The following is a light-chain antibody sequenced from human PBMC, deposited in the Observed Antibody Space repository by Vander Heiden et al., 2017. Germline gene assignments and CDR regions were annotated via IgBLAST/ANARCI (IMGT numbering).Light chain of an antibody. CDR1: QSVSSNY. CDR3: HQYDRSRT. V-gene: IGKV3-20*01. Sequence: IVLTQSPDTLSLSPGERATLYCRASQSVSSNYLAWYQHKPGQAPRLLIYGASNRATGIPDRFSGSGSGTDFTLTVSKLEPEDFAVYYCHQYDRSRTFGQGTKVEIK. J-gene: IGKJ1*01. CDR2: GAS.